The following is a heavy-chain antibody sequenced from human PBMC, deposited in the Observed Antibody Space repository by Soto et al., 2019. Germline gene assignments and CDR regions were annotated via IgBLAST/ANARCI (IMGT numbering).Heavy chain of an antibody. CDR2: ISYDGSNK. J-gene: IGHJ6*02. V-gene: IGHV3-30-3*01. CDR3: AREQYSSSAYYYYYYGMDV. D-gene: IGHD6-6*01. Sequence: QVQLVESGGGVVQPGRSLRLSCAASGFTFSSYAMHWVRQAPGKGLEWVAVISYDGSNKYYADSVKGRFTISRDNSMNTLYLQMNSLRAEDTAVYYCAREQYSSSAYYYYYYGMDVWGQGTTVTVSS. CDR1: GFTFSSYA.